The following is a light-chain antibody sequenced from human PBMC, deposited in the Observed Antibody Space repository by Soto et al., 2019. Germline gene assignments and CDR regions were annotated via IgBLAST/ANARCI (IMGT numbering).Light chain of an antibody. J-gene: IGKJ5*01. CDR2: SAS. CDR3: QKFNTAPLT. Sequence: DIQMTQSPSSLSASVGDRVTITCRASQDISVYLAWYQQKPGKVPKLLIYSASTLQSGVPSRFNGSGSGTDFTLTISSLQPEDVATYFCQKFNTAPLTFGQGTRLAIK. CDR1: QDISVY. V-gene: IGKV1-27*01.